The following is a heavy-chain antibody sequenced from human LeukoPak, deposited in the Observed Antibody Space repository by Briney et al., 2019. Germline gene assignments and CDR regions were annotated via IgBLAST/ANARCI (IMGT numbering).Heavy chain of an antibody. Sequence: GGSLRLSCSAPGLTVTNAWMNWVRQAPGEGLDWVGRIASKTDGGATDYAAPVKGRFTISRDDSKNTLNLQMNSLKTEDTAVYYCTTGIRGDWGQGTLVTVSS. CDR3: TTGIRGD. D-gene: IGHD3-10*01. CDR1: GLTVTNAW. CDR2: IASKTDGGAT. J-gene: IGHJ4*02. V-gene: IGHV3-15*07.